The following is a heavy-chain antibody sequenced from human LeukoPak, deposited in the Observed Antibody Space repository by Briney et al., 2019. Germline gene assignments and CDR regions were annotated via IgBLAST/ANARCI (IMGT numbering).Heavy chain of an antibody. CDR2: IYYSGST. J-gene: IGHJ5*02. V-gene: IGHV4-59*08. CDR3: ARTGGRYWFDP. CDR1: GGSISSYY. Sequence: SETLSLTCTVSGGSISSYYWSWIRQPPGRGLEWIGYIYYSGSTNYNPSLKSRVTISVDTSKNQFSLMLSSVTAADTAVYYCARTGGRYWFDPWGKGTTVTISS. D-gene: IGHD1-1*01.